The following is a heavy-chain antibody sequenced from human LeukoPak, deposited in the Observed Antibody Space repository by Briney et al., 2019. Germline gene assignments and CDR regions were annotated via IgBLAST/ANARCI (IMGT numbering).Heavy chain of an antibody. J-gene: IGHJ4*02. CDR3: TTLDFDY. Sequence: GGSLRLSCAASGFTFSSYSMNWVRQASGKGLEWVGRIRNKANSYATAYAVSVKGRFTISRDDSKNTAYLQMNSLKTEDTALYYCTTLDFDYWGQGTLVTVSS. CDR1: GFTFSSYS. CDR2: IRNKANSYAT. V-gene: IGHV3-73*01.